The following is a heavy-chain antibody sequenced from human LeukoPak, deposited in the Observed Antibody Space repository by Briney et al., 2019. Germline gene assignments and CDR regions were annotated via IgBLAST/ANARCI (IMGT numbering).Heavy chain of an antibody. J-gene: IGHJ6*02. Sequence: SEALSLTCTVSGGSISSYYWSWIRQPPGKGLEWIGYIYYSGSTNYNPSLKSRVTISVDTSKNQFSLKLSSVTAADTAVYYCARGDYDILTGYYNYGMDVWGQGTTVTVSS. V-gene: IGHV4-59*01. D-gene: IGHD3-9*01. CDR2: IYYSGST. CDR3: ARGDYDILTGYYNYGMDV. CDR1: GGSISSYY.